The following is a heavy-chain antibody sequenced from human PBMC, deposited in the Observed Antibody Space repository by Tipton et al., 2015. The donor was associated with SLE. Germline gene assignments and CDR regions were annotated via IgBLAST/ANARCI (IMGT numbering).Heavy chain of an antibody. V-gene: IGHV4-34*01. CDR2: INHSGST. Sequence: SLTCAVYGGSFSGYYWSWIRQPPGKGLEWIGEINHSGSTNYNPSLKSRVTISVDTSKNQFSLKLSSVTAADTAVYYCARCGSSLTWDYYYMDVWGNGTTVTSSS. CDR3: ARCGSSLTWDYYYMDV. J-gene: IGHJ6*03. CDR1: GGSFSGYY. D-gene: IGHD6-6*01.